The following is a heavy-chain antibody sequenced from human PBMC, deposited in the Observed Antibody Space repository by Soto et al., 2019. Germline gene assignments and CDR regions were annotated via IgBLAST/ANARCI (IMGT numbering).Heavy chain of an antibody. CDR1: GYTFTSYY. J-gene: IGHJ4*02. Sequence: GGSVKVSCKASGYTFTSYYMHWVRQAPGQGLEWMGWISAYNGNTNYAQKLQGRVTMTTDTSTSTAYMELRSLRSDDTAVYYCARVPGYGDFDYWGQGTLVTVSS. D-gene: IGHD4-17*01. CDR2: ISAYNGNT. V-gene: IGHV1-18*04. CDR3: ARVPGYGDFDY.